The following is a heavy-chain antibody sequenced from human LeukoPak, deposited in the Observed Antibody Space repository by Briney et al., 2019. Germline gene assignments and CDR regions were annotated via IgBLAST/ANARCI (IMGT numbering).Heavy chain of an antibody. Sequence: GGSPRLSCAASGFTFSDYYMSWIRQAPGKGLEWVSYISSSGSTIYYADSVEGRFTISRDNAKNSLYLQMNSLRAEDTAVYFCARRRYNWNAIDYWGQGTLVTVSS. CDR1: GFTFSDYY. CDR2: ISSSGSTI. CDR3: ARRRYNWNAIDY. V-gene: IGHV3-11*01. D-gene: IGHD1-20*01. J-gene: IGHJ4*02.